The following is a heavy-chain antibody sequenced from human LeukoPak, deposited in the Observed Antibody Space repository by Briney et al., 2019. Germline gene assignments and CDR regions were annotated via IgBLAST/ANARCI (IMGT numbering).Heavy chain of an antibody. Sequence: SETLSLTCTVSGVSISSYYWSWIRQPPGKGLEWIGYMHYSGSTNYNPSLKSRVTISVDASKNQFPLKLSSVTAADTAVYYCARDRYIFAGPDAYYYMDVWGKGTTVTISS. V-gene: IGHV4-59*01. D-gene: IGHD5-18*01. CDR3: ARDRYIFAGPDAYYYMDV. J-gene: IGHJ6*03. CDR2: MHYSGST. CDR1: GVSISSYY.